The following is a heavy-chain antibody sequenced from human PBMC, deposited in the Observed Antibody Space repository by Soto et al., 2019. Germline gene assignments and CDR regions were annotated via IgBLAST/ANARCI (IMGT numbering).Heavy chain of an antibody. J-gene: IGHJ5*02. Sequence: QVQLQQWGAGLLKPSETLSLTCAVYGGSFSGYYWSWIRQPPGKGLEWIGEINHSGSTNYNQSLKSRVTISVDTSKDHFSLQLSSVTAADTAVYYCARGRDCSSTSCYTPSTTNEPLLWFDPWGQGTLVTVSS. CDR1: GGSFSGYY. V-gene: IGHV4-34*01. D-gene: IGHD2-2*02. CDR2: INHSGST. CDR3: ARGRDCSSTSCYTPSTTNEPLLWFDP.